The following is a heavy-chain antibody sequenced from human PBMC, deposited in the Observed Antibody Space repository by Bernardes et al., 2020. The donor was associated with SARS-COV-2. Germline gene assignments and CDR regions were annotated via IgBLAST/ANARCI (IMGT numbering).Heavy chain of an antibody. CDR2: IYYSGST. D-gene: IGHD3-3*01. CDR3: AKGNYDFWSGYRHYYFDY. J-gene: IGHJ4*02. Sequence: SETLSLTCTVSGGSISSSSYYWGWIRQPPGKGLEWIGSIYYSGSTYYNPSLKSRVTISVDTSKNQFSLKLSSVTAADTAVYYCAKGNYDFWSGYRHYYFDYWGQGTLVTVSS. V-gene: IGHV4-39*07. CDR1: GGSISSSSYY.